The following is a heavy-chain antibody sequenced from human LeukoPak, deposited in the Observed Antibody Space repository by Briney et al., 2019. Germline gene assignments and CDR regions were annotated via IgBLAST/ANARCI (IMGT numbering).Heavy chain of an antibody. CDR1: GFTFSSYS. D-gene: IGHD6-19*01. Sequence: KSGGSLRLSCAASGFTFSSYSMNWVRQAPGKGLEWVSSIGSSSSYIYYADSVKGRFTISRDNAKNSLYLQMNSLRAEDTAVYYCARDASGWKLFDYWGQGTLVTVSS. CDR3: ARDASGWKLFDY. CDR2: IGSSSSYI. V-gene: IGHV3-21*01. J-gene: IGHJ4*02.